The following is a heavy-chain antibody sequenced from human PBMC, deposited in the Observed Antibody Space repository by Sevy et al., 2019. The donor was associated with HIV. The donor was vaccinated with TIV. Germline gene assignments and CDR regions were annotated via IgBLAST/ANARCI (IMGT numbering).Heavy chain of an antibody. Sequence: SETLSLTCTVSGGSISSYYWSWIRQPPGKGLEWIGYIYYSGCTNYNPSLKSRVTISVDTSKNQFSLKLSSVTAADTAVYYCARGVEGVPYYDFWSGYYTYYYYGMDVWGQGTTVTVSS. CDR1: GGSISSYY. CDR2: IYYSGCT. D-gene: IGHD3-3*01. J-gene: IGHJ6*02. V-gene: IGHV4-59*01. CDR3: ARGVEGVPYYDFWSGYYTYYYYGMDV.